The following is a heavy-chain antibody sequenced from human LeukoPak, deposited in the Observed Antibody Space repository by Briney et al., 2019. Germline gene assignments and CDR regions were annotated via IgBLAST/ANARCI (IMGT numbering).Heavy chain of an antibody. CDR2: IYYSGST. V-gene: IGHV4-59*01. J-gene: IGHJ5*02. CDR1: GGSISSYY. D-gene: IGHD2-15*01. Sequence: SETQSLTCTVSGGSISSYYWSWIRQPPGKGLEWIGYIYYSGSTNYNPSLKSRVTISVDTSKNQFSLKLSSVTAADTAVYYCARGYCSGGSCYVPDNWFDPWGQGTLVTVSS. CDR3: ARGYCSGGSCYVPDNWFDP.